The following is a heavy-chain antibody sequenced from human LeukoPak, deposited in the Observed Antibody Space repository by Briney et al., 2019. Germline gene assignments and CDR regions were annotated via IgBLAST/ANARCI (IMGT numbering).Heavy chain of an antibody. CDR3: SKRGSDSPSCFQH. J-gene: IGHJ1*01. CDR1: GFTFNTYA. Sequence: GGSLRLSCAASGFTFNTYAMTWVRQVPGRGPEWVSAISSSAADTHYADSVKGRFTISRDNSKNTLYLQMNSLRAEDTAVYYCSKRGSDSPSCFQHWGQGTLVTVSS. CDR2: ISSSAADT. D-gene: IGHD2-21*02. V-gene: IGHV3-23*01.